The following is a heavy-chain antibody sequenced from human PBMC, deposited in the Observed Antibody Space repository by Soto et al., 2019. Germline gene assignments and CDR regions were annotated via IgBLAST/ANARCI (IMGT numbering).Heavy chain of an antibody. Sequence: EVQLVESGGGLVQPGGSLRLSCAASGFTFSSYWMSWVRQAPGKGLEWVANIKGDGSGTYYVDSMRGRFTISRDNAKNSLYLQMNTLRAGDTAVYFCAGEDTVATLRFWGQGTLVTVSS. V-gene: IGHV3-7*03. CDR3: AGEDTVATLRF. J-gene: IGHJ4*02. CDR1: GFTFSSYW. CDR2: IKGDGSGT. D-gene: IGHD2-21*02.